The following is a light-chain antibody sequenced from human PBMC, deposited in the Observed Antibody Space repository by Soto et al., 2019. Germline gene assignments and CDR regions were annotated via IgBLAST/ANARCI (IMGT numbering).Light chain of an antibody. CDR3: QQYNNWPQT. Sequence: EIVMTQSPATLSVSPGERATLSCRASQSVSDNLAWYQQTPGQAPRLLVYGASTRATDIPARFSGSGSGTEFTLTISSLQSEDFAVYYCQQYNNWPQTFGQGTKVEIK. J-gene: IGKJ1*01. CDR1: QSVSDN. CDR2: GAS. V-gene: IGKV3-15*01.